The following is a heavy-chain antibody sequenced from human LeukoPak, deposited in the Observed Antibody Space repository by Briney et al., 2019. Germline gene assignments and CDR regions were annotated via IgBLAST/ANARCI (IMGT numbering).Heavy chain of an antibody. V-gene: IGHV3-73*01. CDR2: IRSKANSYAT. CDR3: TKDSASGQLAGTAFDI. D-gene: IGHD6-19*01. CDR1: GFTFSGSA. J-gene: IGHJ3*02. Sequence: PGGSLRLSCAASGFTFSGSAMHWVRQASGKGLEWAGRIRSKANSYATAYAASVKGRFTISRDDSKNTAYLQMNSLKTEDTAVYYCTKDSASGQLAGTAFDIWGQGTMVTVSS.